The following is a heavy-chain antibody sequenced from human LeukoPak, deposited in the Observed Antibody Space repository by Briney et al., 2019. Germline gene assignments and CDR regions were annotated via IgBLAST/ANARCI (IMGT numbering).Heavy chain of an antibody. D-gene: IGHD2-2*01. Sequence: PSETLSLTCAVYGGSFSGYYWSWIRQPPGKGLEWIGEINHSGSTNYNPSLKSRVTISVDTSKNQFSLKLSSVTAADTAVYYCASGGGCSSTSCHPAYYYGMDVWGKGTTVTVSP. J-gene: IGHJ6*04. CDR2: INHSGST. CDR1: GGSFSGYY. CDR3: ASGGGCSSTSCHPAYYYGMDV. V-gene: IGHV4-34*01.